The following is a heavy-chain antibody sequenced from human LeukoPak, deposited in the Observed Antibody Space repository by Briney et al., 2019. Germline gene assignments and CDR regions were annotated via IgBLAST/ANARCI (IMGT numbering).Heavy chain of an antibody. V-gene: IGHV1-2*04. J-gene: IGHJ6*02. CDR2: INPNSGGT. CDR3: AREQGLDYYYYGMDV. Sequence: GASVKVSCKASGYTFTGYYMHWVRQAPGQGLEWMGWINPNSGGTNYAQKFQGWVTMTRDTSISTAYMELSRLRSDDTAVYHCAREQGLDYYYYGMDVWGQGTTVTVSS. CDR1: GYTFTGYY.